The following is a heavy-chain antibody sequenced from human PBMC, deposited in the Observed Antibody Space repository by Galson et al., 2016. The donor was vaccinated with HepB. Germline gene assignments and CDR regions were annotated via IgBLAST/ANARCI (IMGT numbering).Heavy chain of an antibody. CDR2: ISSSGSYI. Sequence: SLRLSCAASGFTFSDYYMNWIRQAPGKGLEWVSYISSSGSYIYYADSVKGRFTISRDNAKNSLCLQMDSLRAEDTAVYYCARGDRHSSSWWGFDYWGQGTLVTVSS. V-gene: IGHV3-11*01. D-gene: IGHD6-13*01. J-gene: IGHJ4*02. CDR3: ARGDRHSSSWWGFDY. CDR1: GFTFSDYY.